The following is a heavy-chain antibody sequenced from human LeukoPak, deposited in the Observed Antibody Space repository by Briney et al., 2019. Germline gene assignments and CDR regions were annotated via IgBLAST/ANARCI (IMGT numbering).Heavy chain of an antibody. J-gene: IGHJ4*02. CDR3: ARDPFYAYGSGSYPFDY. Sequence: VASVKVSCKASGYTFTSYGISWVQQAPGQGLEWMGWISAYNGNTNYAQKLQGRVTMTTDTSTSTAYMELRSLRSDDTAVYYCARDPFYAYGSGSYPFDYWGQGTLVTVSS. D-gene: IGHD3-10*01. V-gene: IGHV1-18*01. CDR2: ISAYNGNT. CDR1: GYTFTSYG.